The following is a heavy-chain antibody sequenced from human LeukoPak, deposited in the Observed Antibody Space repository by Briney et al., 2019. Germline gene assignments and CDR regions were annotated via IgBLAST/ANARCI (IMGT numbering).Heavy chain of an antibody. D-gene: IGHD3-22*01. V-gene: IGHV1-18*01. CDR1: GYTFTSYA. Sequence: ASVKVSCKASGYTFTSYAISWVRQAPGQGLEWMGRIIPILGIANYAQKLQGRVTMTTDTSTSTAYMELRSLRSDDTAVYYCARFYDSSGYYRPLDAFDIWGQGTMVTVSS. J-gene: IGHJ3*02. CDR3: ARFYDSSGYYRPLDAFDI. CDR2: IIPILGIA.